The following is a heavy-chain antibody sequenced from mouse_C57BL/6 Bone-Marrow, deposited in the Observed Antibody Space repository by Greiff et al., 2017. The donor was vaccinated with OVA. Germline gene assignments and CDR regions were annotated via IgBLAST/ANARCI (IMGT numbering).Heavy chain of an antibody. CDR1: GYTFTSYW. D-gene: IGHD2-10*02. CDR3: ASVYAPYYLDY. CDR2: IHPRSGST. V-gene: IGHV1-54*01. J-gene: IGHJ2*01. Sequence: QVQLQQSGAELVRPGASVKVSCKASGYTFTSYWIDWVKQRPGQGLEWIGVIHPRSGSTNYNEKFKGKATLTVDKSSSTAYMQLSSLTSEGSAVYYCASVYAPYYLDYWGQGTTLTVSS.